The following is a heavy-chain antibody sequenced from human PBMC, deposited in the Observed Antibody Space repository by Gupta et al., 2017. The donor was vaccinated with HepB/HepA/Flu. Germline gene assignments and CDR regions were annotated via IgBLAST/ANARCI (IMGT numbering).Heavy chain of an antibody. CDR3: ARGDYDSSGHYYMDV. J-gene: IGHJ6*03. V-gene: IGHV4-34*01. CDR2: INHSGST. D-gene: IGHD3-22*01. Sequence: QVQLQQWGAGLLKPSETLSLTCAVYGGSFSGYYWSWIRQPPGKGLEWIGEINHSGSTNYNPSLKSRVTISVDTSKNQFSLKLSSVTAADTAVYYCARGDYDSSGHYYMDVWGKGTTVTVSS. CDR1: GGSFSGYY.